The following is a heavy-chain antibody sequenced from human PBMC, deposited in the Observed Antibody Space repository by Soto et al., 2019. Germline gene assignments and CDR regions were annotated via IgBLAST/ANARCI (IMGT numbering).Heavy chain of an antibody. Sequence: GGSLRLSCAASGFTFSSYSMNWVRQAPGKGLEWVSSISSSSSYIYYADSVKGRFTISRDNAKNSLYLQMNSLRAEDTAVYYCARDSEYFYGSGSPNTYGMDVWGQGTTVTVSS. CDR2: ISSSSSYI. CDR3: ARDSEYFYGSGSPNTYGMDV. D-gene: IGHD3-10*01. V-gene: IGHV3-21*01. J-gene: IGHJ6*02. CDR1: GFTFSSYS.